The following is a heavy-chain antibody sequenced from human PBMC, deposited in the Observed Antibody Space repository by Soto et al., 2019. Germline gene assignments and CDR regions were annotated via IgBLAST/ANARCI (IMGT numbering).Heavy chain of an antibody. D-gene: IGHD2-21*01. Sequence: VKVSCKASGYTFTGYYMHWVRQAPGQGLEWMGWINPNSGGTNYAQKFQGWVTMTRDTSISTAYMELSRLRSDDTAVYYCARGPDNSRLKNWFDPWGQGTLVTVSS. J-gene: IGHJ5*02. CDR2: INPNSGGT. V-gene: IGHV1-2*04. CDR3: ARGPDNSRLKNWFDP. CDR1: GYTFTGYY.